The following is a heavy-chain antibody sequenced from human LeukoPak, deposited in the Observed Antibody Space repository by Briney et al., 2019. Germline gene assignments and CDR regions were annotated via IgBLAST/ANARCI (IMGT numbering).Heavy chain of an antibody. CDR2: ISYDGSNK. V-gene: IGHV3-30-3*01. D-gene: IGHD6-13*01. CDR1: GFTFSSYA. CDR3: ARSPGIAASNWFDP. Sequence: GGSLRLSCAASGFTFSSYAMHWVRQAPGKGLEWVAVISYDGSNKYYADSVKGRFTISRDNSKNTLYLQMNSLRAEDTAVYYCARSPGIAASNWFDPWSQGTLVTVSS. J-gene: IGHJ5*02.